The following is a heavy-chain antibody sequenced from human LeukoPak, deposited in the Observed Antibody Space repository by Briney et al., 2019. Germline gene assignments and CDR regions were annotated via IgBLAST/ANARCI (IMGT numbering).Heavy chain of an antibody. Sequence: GGSLRLSCAASGFTFTLSSYGMHWVRQAPGKGLEWVAVISYEGSLKYYADSVKGRLTISRDTSKNMLYLQMNSLRAEDTAVYYCSRYNTSSWDYWGQGTLVTVSS. CDR1: GFTFTLSSYG. CDR3: SRYNTSSWDY. D-gene: IGHD6-6*01. J-gene: IGHJ4*02. CDR2: ISYEGSLK. V-gene: IGHV3-33*01.